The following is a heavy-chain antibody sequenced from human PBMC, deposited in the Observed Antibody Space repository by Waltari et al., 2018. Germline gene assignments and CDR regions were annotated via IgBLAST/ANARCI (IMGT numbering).Heavy chain of an antibody. J-gene: IGHJ3*02. CDR3: ARFSGGDISPSSADAFDI. V-gene: IGHV1-69*14. CDR1: GGTLSSYA. D-gene: IGHD1-26*01. Sequence: QVQLVQSGAEVKKPGSSVKVSCKASGGTLSSYAISWVRQAPGQGLEWMGGIIPIFGTATYAQKFQGRVTITADKSTSTTYMELSSLRSEDTAVYYCARFSGGDISPSSADAFDIWGQGTMVTVSS. CDR2: IIPIFGTA.